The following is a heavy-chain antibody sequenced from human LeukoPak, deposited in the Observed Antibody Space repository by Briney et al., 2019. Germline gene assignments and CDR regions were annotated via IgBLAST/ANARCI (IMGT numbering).Heavy chain of an antibody. CDR2: IIPIFGTA. Sequence: SVKVSCKASRGTFSSYAISWVRQAPGQGLEWMGGIIPIFGTANYAQKFQGRVTITADESTSTAYMELSSLRSEDTAVYYCARGRRVTIFGVVTPFDYWGQGTLVTVS. CDR1: RGTFSSYA. D-gene: IGHD3-3*01. J-gene: IGHJ4*02. CDR3: ARGRRVTIFGVVTPFDY. V-gene: IGHV1-69*13.